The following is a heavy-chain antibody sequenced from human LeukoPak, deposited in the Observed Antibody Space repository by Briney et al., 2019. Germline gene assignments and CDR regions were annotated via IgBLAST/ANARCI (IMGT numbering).Heavy chain of an antibody. D-gene: IGHD5-12*01. J-gene: IGHJ4*02. V-gene: IGHV4-38-2*02. CDR3: ARDATMMGNYFNY. Sequence: SETLSLTCTVSGYSISSGHYWGWIRQPPGKGLEWIGSIYHSGSTYYNPSLKSRVTISVDTSKNQFSLKLSSVTAADTAVYYCARDATMMGNYFNYWGQGTLVTASS. CDR2: IYHSGST. CDR1: GYSISSGHY.